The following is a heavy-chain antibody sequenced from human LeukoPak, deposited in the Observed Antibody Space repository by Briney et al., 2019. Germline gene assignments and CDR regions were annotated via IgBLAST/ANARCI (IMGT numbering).Heavy chain of an antibody. Sequence: GGSLRLSCAASGFIFSSYGMHWVRQAPGKGLEWVAVIGYDGSNKYYAGSVKGRFTISRDNSKNTLYLQMNSLRAEDTAVYYCARDKPDYGDYGLLDYWGQGTLVTVSS. J-gene: IGHJ4*02. CDR2: IGYDGSNK. D-gene: IGHD4-17*01. CDR1: GFIFSSYG. V-gene: IGHV3-33*01. CDR3: ARDKPDYGDYGLLDY.